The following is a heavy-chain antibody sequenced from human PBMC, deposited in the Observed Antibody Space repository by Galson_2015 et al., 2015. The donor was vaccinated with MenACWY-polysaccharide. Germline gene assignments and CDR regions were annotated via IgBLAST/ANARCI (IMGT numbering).Heavy chain of an antibody. V-gene: IGHV3-23*01. CDR2: ITDGAYST. CDR1: GFTFSSYA. Sequence: SLRLSCAASGFTFSSYAMTWVRQAPGKGLEWVSSITDGAYSTYYADSVKGRFTITRDNSKKTLSLQLNSLRAEDTAVYYCAKNRTRSNTVDYDGMDAGGQGTTVTGSS. D-gene: IGHD2/OR15-2a*01. CDR3: AKNRTRSNTVDYDGMDA. J-gene: IGHJ6*02.